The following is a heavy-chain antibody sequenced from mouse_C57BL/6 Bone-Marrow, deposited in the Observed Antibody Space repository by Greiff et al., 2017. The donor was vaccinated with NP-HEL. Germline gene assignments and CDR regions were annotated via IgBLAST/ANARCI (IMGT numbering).Heavy chain of an antibody. CDR1: GYTFTSYW. J-gene: IGHJ4*01. CDR2: INPSNGGT. CDR3: ERGPLRLQDYYAMDY. V-gene: IGHV1-53*01. Sequence: VQLQQPGTELVKPGASVKLSCKASGYTFTSYWMHWVKQRPGQGLEWIGNINPSNGGTNYNEKFKSKATLTVDKSSSTAYMQLSSLTSEDSAVYDCERGPLRLQDYYAMDYWGQGTSVTVSS. D-gene: IGHD1-2*01.